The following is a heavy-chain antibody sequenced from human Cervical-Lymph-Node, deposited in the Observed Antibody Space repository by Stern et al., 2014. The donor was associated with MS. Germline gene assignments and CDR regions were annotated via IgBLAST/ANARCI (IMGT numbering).Heavy chain of an antibody. J-gene: IGHJ4*02. CDR1: GGTFRSYA. D-gene: IGHD5-12*01. Sequence: QVQLVESGAEVKKPGSSVKVSCKASGGTFRSYAISWVRQAPGQGLEWMGGIIPRFGTTNYAQNIQGRVSFTADESTNTAYMELSSLRSEDTAIYYCATRGYSGYDFSFWGQGTLISVSS. CDR2: IIPRFGTT. V-gene: IGHV1-69*01. CDR3: ATRGYSGYDFSF.